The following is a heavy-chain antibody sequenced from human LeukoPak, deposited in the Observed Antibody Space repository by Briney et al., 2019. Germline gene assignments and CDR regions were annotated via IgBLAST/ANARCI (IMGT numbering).Heavy chain of an antibody. CDR2: IYTSGST. J-gene: IGHJ6*03. D-gene: IGHD6-19*01. V-gene: IGHV4-4*07. Sequence: PSETLSLTCTVSGGSISSYYWSWIRQPAGEGLEWIGRIYTSGSTNYNPSLKSRVTMSVDTSKNQFSLKLSSVTAADTAVYYCAREQWPGSYYYMDVWGKGTTVTVSS. CDR1: GGSISSYY. CDR3: AREQWPGSYYYMDV.